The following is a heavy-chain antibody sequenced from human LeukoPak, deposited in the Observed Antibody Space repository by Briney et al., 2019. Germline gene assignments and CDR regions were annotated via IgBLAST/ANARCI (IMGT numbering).Heavy chain of an antibody. Sequence: GGSLRLSCVASGFTFGKYWMSWVRQAPGNGLEWVANIKLDGSEKNYVDSVKGRFTISRDNTKNSLYLQMNSLRVEDTAVFYCARDQYDTWSRRGNFDSWGQGTLVIVSS. V-gene: IGHV3-7*03. CDR3: ARDQYDTWSRRGNFDS. CDR2: IKLDGSEK. J-gene: IGHJ4*02. CDR1: GFTFGKYW. D-gene: IGHD3-3*01.